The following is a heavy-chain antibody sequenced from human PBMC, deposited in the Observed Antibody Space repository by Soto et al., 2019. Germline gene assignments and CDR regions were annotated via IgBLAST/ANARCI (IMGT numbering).Heavy chain of an antibody. CDR1: GFTFSSYG. CDR3: ARDKMITCGGVIGWFDP. J-gene: IGHJ5*02. D-gene: IGHD3-16*02. V-gene: IGHV3-33*01. CDR2: VWYDGSKK. Sequence: QVQLVESGGGVVQPGRSLRLSCAASGFTFSSYGMHWVRQAPARGLEWVAVVWYDGSKKYYADPVKGRFTISRDNSKNTLYLQMNSLRAEVTAVYYCARDKMITCGGVIGWFDPWGQGTLVTVSS.